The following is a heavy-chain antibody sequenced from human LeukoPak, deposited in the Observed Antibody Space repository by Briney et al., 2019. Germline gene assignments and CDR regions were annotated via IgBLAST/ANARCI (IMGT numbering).Heavy chain of an antibody. Sequence: SETLSLTCTVSGGSISSGDYYWSWIRQPPGKGLEWIGYIYYSGSTYYNPSLKSRVTISVDTSKNQFSLKLSSVTAVDTAVYCCARDGAWNGFDYWGQGTLVTVSS. J-gene: IGHJ4*02. D-gene: IGHD1-1*01. CDR3: ARDGAWNGFDY. CDR1: GGSISSGDYY. V-gene: IGHV4-30-4*08. CDR2: IYYSGST.